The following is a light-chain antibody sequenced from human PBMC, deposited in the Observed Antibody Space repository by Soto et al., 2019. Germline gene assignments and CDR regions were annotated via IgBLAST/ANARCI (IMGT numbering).Light chain of an antibody. CDR3: SSYAGSNNVL. CDR1: SSDVGAYNY. Sequence: QSVLTQPPSASGSPGQSVTISCTGTSSDVGAYNYVSWFRQDPGKAPKLMIYEVTKRPSGVPDRFSGSKSGNTASLTVSGLQAEDEADYYCSSYAGSNNVLFGGGTKLTVL. CDR2: EVT. J-gene: IGLJ2*01. V-gene: IGLV2-8*01.